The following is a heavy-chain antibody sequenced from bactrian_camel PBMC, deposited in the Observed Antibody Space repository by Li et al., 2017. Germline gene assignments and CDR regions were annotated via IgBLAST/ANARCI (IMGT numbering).Heavy chain of an antibody. CDR2: IDGGGTST. Sequence: VQLVESGGGLVQPGRSLRLSCAASGFTFSSYAMSWVRQSPGKGLEWVSAIDGGGTSTYYADSVKGRFTISRDNAKKMVYLQLNNLETEDMATYYCSKDPLFRVVGWAPALADWGQGTQVTVS. CDR3: SKDPLFRVVGWAPALAD. V-gene: IGHV3S31*01. J-gene: IGHJ4*01. D-gene: IGHD7*01. CDR1: GFTFSSYA.